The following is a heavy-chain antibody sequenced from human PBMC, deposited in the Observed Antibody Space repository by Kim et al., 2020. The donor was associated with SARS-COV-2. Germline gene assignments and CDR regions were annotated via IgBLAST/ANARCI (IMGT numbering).Heavy chain of an antibody. CDR1: GGSFSGYY. D-gene: IGHD2-15*01. CDR2: INHSGST. Sequence: SETLSLTCAVYGGSFSGYYWSWIRQPPGKGLEWIGEINHSGSTNYNPSLKSRVTISVDTSKNQFSLKLSSVTAADTAVYYCARGVGRTVVAAPPAYWYFDLWGRGTLVTVSS. J-gene: IGHJ2*01. V-gene: IGHV4-34*01. CDR3: ARGVGRTVVAAPPAYWYFDL.